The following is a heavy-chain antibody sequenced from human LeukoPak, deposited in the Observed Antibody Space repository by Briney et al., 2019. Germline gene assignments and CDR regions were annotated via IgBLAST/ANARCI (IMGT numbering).Heavy chain of an antibody. V-gene: IGHV3-48*03. Sequence: GSLRLSCAASGFTFSSYEMNWVRQAPGKGLEWVSYISSSGSTIYYADSVKGRFTVSRDNAKNSLYLQMNSLRAEDTAVYYCASKRLRYFDYWGQGTLVTVSS. CDR3: ASKRLRYFDY. CDR2: ISSSGSTI. CDR1: GFTFSSYE. D-gene: IGHD3-9*01. J-gene: IGHJ4*02.